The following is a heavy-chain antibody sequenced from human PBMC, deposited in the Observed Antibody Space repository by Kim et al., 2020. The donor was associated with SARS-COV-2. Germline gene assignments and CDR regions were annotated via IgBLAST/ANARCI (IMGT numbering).Heavy chain of an antibody. J-gene: IGHJ6*02. CDR1: GGSFSGYY. CDR2: INHSGST. V-gene: IGHV4-34*01. CDR3: ARGPQYYSDSSGYYYYYYGMDV. D-gene: IGHD3-22*01. Sequence: SETLSLTCAVYGGSFSGYYWSWIRQPPGKGLEWIGEINHSGSTNYNPSLKSRVTISVDTSKNQFSLKLSSVTAADTAVYYCARGPQYYSDSSGYYYYYYGMDVWGQGTTVTVSS.